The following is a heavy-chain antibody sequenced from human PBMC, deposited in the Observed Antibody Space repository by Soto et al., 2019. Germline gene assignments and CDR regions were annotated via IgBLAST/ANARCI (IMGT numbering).Heavy chain of an antibody. CDR1: GFTFSSYA. V-gene: IGHV3-23*01. CDR3: AKVRISYDSSGYYPD. Sequence: GGSLRLSCAASGFTFSSYAMSWVRQAPGKGLEWVSAISGSGGSTYYADSVKGRFTISRDNSKNTLYLQMNSLRAEDTAVYYCAKVRISYDSSGYYPDWGQGTLVTVSS. D-gene: IGHD3-22*01. J-gene: IGHJ4*02. CDR2: ISGSGGST.